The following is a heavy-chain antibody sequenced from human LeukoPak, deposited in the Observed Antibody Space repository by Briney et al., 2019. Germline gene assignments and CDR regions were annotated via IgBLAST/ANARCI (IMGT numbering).Heavy chain of an antibody. Sequence: PSESLSLTCTVSGGYIITSGHYWGWIRQPPGKGLAWIGSVYYTGVTSTNPFFRSRMSISVDTSKNQFSLNLTSVTAADAAVYYCARERSSSGGHNWFDPWGQGTLVTVSS. D-gene: IGHD1-26*01. J-gene: IGHJ5*02. V-gene: IGHV4-39*07. CDR1: GGYIITSGHY. CDR2: VYYTGVT. CDR3: ARERSSSGGHNWFDP.